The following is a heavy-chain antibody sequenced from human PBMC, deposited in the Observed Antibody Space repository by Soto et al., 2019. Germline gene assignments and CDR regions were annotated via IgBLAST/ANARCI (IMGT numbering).Heavy chain of an antibody. CDR3: ARAQNAPYDILTFDI. D-gene: IGHD3-9*01. Sequence: QVQLQESGPGLVKPSETLSLTCTVSGGSVSSGSYYWSWIRQPPGKGLEWIGYIYYSGSTNYNPSLKSRVTISVDTSKNQFSLKLSSVTAADTAVYYCARAQNAPYDILTFDIWGQGTMVTVSS. J-gene: IGHJ3*02. CDR2: IYYSGST. V-gene: IGHV4-61*01. CDR1: GGSVSSGSYY.